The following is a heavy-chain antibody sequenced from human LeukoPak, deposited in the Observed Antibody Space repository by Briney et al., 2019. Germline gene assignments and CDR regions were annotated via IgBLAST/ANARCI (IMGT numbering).Heavy chain of an antibody. CDR3: TTEGYCSGGGCYGFDN. Sequence: GGSLRLSCAASGFTFSNAWMNWVRQAPGKGLEWVGRNKTKSGGGTTDYGGSVKGRLTISRDDSKNTLYLQMNSLKTEDTAVYYCTTEGYCSGGGCYGFDNWGQGTLDTVSS. J-gene: IGHJ4*02. CDR2: NKTKSGGGTT. CDR1: GFTFSNAW. D-gene: IGHD2-15*01. V-gene: IGHV3-15*01.